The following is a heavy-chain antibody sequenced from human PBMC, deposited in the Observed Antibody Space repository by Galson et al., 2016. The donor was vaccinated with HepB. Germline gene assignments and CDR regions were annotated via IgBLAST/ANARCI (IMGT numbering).Heavy chain of an antibody. CDR2: ITPLSGTT. CDR1: GGSFSTST. CDR3: ATETQLRIFDS. D-gene: IGHD1-1*01. J-gene: IGHJ4*02. Sequence: SVKVSCKASGGSFSTSTFSWVRQAPGQGLEWMGGITPLSGTTNYAQKFQGSVTITADASSSTAYMELSRLRSEDTAVYYCATETQLRIFDSWGQGTLVTVSS. V-gene: IGHV1-69*13.